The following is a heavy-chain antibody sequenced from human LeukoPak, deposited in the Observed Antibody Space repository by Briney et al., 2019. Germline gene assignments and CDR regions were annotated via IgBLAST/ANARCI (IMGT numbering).Heavy chain of an antibody. D-gene: IGHD1-26*01. V-gene: IGHV3-73*01. J-gene: IGHJ5*02. CDR2: IDKKANFYAT. Sequence: GGSLRLSCAASGFSFSGSAIHWVRESSGKGLEWVGHIDKKANFYATASAASVEGRFTISRDDSRNTAYLQMTSLKTEDTALYYCTRDSGTYNWPYPWGQGTLVTVSS. CDR1: GFSFSGSA. CDR3: TRDSGTYNWPYP.